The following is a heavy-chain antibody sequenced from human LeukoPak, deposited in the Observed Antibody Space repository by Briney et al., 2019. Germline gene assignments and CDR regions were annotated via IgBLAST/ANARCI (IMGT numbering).Heavy chain of an antibody. CDR2: IIGSGDST. J-gene: IGHJ4*02. Sequence: GGSLRLSCAASGFIFNNYAMNWVRQAPGKGLEWVSGIIGSGDSTYYADSVKGRFTISRDNSKNTLFLQTKSLRAEDKAVYYCAKGRGGTVTSGFNYWGQGTLVTVSS. CDR1: GFIFNNYA. V-gene: IGHV3-23*01. CDR3: AKGRGGTVTSGFNY. D-gene: IGHD4-17*01.